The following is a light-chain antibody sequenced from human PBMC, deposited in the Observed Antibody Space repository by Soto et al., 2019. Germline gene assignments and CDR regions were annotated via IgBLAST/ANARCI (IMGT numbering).Light chain of an antibody. CDR2: GAS. Sequence: EIVLTQSPGTLSLSPGQRATLSCRASESISRDYLAWYQQRLGQAPRLLIYGASSGATGIPDRFSGSGSGTDFTLTISRLEPEDFAVYYCQQYNNWPLTFGQGTKVEIK. CDR1: ESISRDY. CDR3: QQYNNWPLT. J-gene: IGKJ1*01. V-gene: IGKV3-20*01.